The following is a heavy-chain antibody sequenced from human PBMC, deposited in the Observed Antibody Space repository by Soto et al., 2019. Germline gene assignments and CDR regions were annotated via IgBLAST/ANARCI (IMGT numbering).Heavy chain of an antibody. CDR1: GFTVNGDW. CDR2: IKQDGSEK. J-gene: IGHJ6*02. Sequence: VQLVEAGGGLVQPGGSLRLSCAASGFTVNGDWMSWVRQAPGKGLEWVANIKQDGSEKYYVDSVRGRFIISRDNAENSLYLQMNSLRAEDTAVYYCTRGRSDGMDVWGQGTTVTVSS. V-gene: IGHV3-7*03. CDR3: TRGRSDGMDV. D-gene: IGHD3-10*01.